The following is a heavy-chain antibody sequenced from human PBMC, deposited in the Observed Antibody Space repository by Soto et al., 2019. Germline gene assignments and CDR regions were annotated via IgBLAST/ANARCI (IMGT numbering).Heavy chain of an antibody. Sequence: QVQLVESGGGVVQPGRSLRLSCAASGFTFSSYAMHWVRQAPGKGLEWVAVISYDGSNKYYADSVKGRFTISRDNSKNTLYMQMNSLRAEDTAVYYCARDGSGSNYPGVCDVWGQGTTVTVSS. CDR2: ISYDGSNK. D-gene: IGHD4-4*01. CDR1: GFTFSSYA. V-gene: IGHV3-30-3*01. CDR3: ARDGSGSNYPGVCDV. J-gene: IGHJ6*02.